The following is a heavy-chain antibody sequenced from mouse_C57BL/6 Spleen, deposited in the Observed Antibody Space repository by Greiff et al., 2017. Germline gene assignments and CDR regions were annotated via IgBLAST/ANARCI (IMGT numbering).Heavy chain of an antibody. V-gene: IGHV1-39*01. CDR3: ASHYYYGSSYRGYFDY. D-gene: IGHD1-1*01. Sequence: VQLQQSGPELVKPGASVKISCKASGYSFTDYNMNWVKQSHGKSLEWIGVINPNYGTTSYNQKFKGKATLTVDQSSSTAYMQLNSLTSEDSAVYYGASHYYYGSSYRGYFDYWGQGTTLTVSS. CDR1: GYSFTDYN. CDR2: INPNYGTT. J-gene: IGHJ2*01.